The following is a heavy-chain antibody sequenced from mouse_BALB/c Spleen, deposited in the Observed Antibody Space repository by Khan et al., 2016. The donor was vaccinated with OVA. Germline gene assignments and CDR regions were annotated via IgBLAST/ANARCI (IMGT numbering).Heavy chain of an antibody. J-gene: IGHJ3*01. CDR2: ISPGSGDT. D-gene: IGHD1-2*01. CDR3: ARRNYFGYTFAY. Sequence: LHHSGAELARPGASVKLSCKASGYTFTDYYINWVKQRTGQGLEWIGEISPGSGDTYYNEKFKGKATLTADKSSNTAYLQLSSLTSESSAVYFWARRNYFGYTFAYWGQGTLVTVSA. V-gene: IGHV1-77*01. CDR1: GYTFTDYY.